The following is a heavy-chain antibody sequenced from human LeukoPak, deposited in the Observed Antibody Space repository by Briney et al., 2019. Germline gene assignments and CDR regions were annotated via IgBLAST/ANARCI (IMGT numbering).Heavy chain of an antibody. Sequence: GGSLRLSCAASGFTVSSNYMSWVRQAPGKGLEWVSVIYSGGSTYYADSVKGRFAISRDNSKHTVYLQMDSLRAEDTAVYYCAKSHVSTATGTGRYFDYWGQGTLVTVSS. CDR2: IYSGGST. D-gene: IGHD3-9*01. V-gene: IGHV3-53*01. CDR3: AKSHVSTATGTGRYFDY. J-gene: IGHJ4*02. CDR1: GFTVSSNY.